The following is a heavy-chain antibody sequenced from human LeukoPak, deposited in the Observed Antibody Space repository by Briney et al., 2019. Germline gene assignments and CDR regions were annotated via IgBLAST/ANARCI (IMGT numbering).Heavy chain of an antibody. Sequence: ASVKVSCKASGYTFTSYDINWVRQATGQGLEWMGWMNPNSGNTGYAQKFQGRVSMTEDTSTDTAYMELSSLRSEDTAVYCCAATPTIAAAGIIGIDYWGQGTLVTVSS. D-gene: IGHD6-13*01. CDR3: AATPTIAAAGIIGIDY. CDR1: GYTFTSYD. CDR2: MNPNSGNT. J-gene: IGHJ4*02. V-gene: IGHV1-8*01.